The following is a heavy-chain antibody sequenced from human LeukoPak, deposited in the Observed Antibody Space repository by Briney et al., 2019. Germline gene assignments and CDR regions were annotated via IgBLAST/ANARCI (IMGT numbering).Heavy chain of an antibody. CDR1: GGTFSSYA. J-gene: IGHJ4*02. CDR2: IIPILGIA. V-gene: IGHV1-69*04. D-gene: IGHD3-22*01. CDR3: ALYDSSGYPTFDY. Sequence: ASVKVSCKASGGTFSSYAISWVRQAPGQGLEWMGRIIPILGIANYAQKFQGRVTITADKSTSTAYMELSSLRSEDTAVYYCALYDSSGYPTFDYWGQGTLVTVSS.